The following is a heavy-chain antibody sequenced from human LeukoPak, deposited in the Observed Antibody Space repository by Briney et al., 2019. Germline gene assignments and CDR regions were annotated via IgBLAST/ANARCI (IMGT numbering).Heavy chain of an antibody. V-gene: IGHV4-59*01. CDR3: AREPYSSSSVYFQH. CDR2: IYYSGST. Sequence: SETLSLTCTVSGGSISSYYWSWIRQPPGKGLEWIGDIYYSGSTNYNPSLKSRVTISVDTSKNQFSLKLSSLRSEDTAVYYCAREPYSSSSVYFQHWGQGTLVTVSS. CDR1: GGSISSYY. J-gene: IGHJ1*01. D-gene: IGHD6-6*01.